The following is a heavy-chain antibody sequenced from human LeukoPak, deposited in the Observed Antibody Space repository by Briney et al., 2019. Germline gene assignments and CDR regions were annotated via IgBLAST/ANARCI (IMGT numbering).Heavy chain of an antibody. Sequence: ASVTVSCTASGYTFTSYDINWVRQATGQGLEWMGWMNPNSGNTGYAQKFQGRVTITRNTSISTAYMELSSLRSEDTAVYYCARVTKDDAFDIWGQGTMVTVSS. CDR3: ARVTKDDAFDI. CDR2: MNPNSGNT. V-gene: IGHV1-8*03. J-gene: IGHJ3*02. CDR1: GYTFTSYD. D-gene: IGHD1-1*01.